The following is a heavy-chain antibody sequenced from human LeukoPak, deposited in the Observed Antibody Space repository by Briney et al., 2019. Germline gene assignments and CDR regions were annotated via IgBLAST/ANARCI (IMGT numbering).Heavy chain of an antibody. V-gene: IGHV3-66*02. CDR1: GFTVSSNY. CDR3: ARGDYGAYYSPFDY. CDR2: IYSGGST. J-gene: IGHJ4*02. D-gene: IGHD4-17*01. Sequence: PGGSLRLSCAASGFTVSSNYMSWVRQAPGKGLEWVSVIYSGGSTYYADSVKGRFTISRDNSKNTLYLQMNSLRAEDTAVYYCARGDYGAYYSPFDYWGQGTLVTVSS.